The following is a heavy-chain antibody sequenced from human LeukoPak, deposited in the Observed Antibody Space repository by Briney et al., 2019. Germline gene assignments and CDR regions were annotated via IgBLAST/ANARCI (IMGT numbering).Heavy chain of an antibody. D-gene: IGHD4-17*01. Sequence: ASVKVSCKASGYTFTCDYIYWVRQPPGQGFESMGWINPNTGGANYAQKFQDRVTMTSDTSISTAYMELNTLTSDDTAVYYCGSLYGDWHMDVWGQGTTVIVSS. CDR2: INPNTGGA. V-gene: IGHV1-2*02. J-gene: IGHJ6*02. CDR1: GYTFTCDY. CDR3: GSLYGDWHMDV.